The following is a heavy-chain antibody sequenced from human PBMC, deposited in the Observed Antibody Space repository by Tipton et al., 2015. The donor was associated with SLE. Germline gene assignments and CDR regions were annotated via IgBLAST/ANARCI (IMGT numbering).Heavy chain of an antibody. CDR2: TFYSGSK. Sequence: TLSLTCTVSGASITSGGYYWGWIRQHPEKGLEWIGNTFYSGSKYYNPSLKSRLMISVDTSKNQFSLTLTSVIAADTAVYYCVSFGSTTVTAPAFDYWGQGTLVTVSS. CDR3: VSFGSTTVTAPAFDY. V-gene: IGHV4-31*03. D-gene: IGHD4-17*01. J-gene: IGHJ4*02. CDR1: GASITSGGYY.